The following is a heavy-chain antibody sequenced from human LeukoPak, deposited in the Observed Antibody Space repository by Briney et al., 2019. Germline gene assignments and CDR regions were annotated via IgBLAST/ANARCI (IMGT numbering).Heavy chain of an antibody. CDR1: GYTFTTYY. D-gene: IGHD2/OR15-2a*01. CDR3: ARQHRISRRFDP. V-gene: IGHV1-46*01. Sequence: ASVKVSCKASGYTFTTYYIHCVRQAPGRGLEWMGIINPSGGSTSYARKFQGRVTMTRDMSTSTVYMELSSLRSEDTAVYYCARQHRISRRFDPWGQGTLVTVSS. J-gene: IGHJ5*02. CDR2: INPSGGST.